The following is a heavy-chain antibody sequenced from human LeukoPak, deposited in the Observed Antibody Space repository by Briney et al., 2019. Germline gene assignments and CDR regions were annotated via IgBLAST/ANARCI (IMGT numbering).Heavy chain of an antibody. D-gene: IGHD2-15*01. J-gene: IGHJ4*02. CDR2: INPNSGGA. Sequence: ASVKVSCKASGYTFTGYYMHWVRQAPGQGLEWMGWINPNSGGANYAQKFQGRVTMTRDTSISTAYMELSRLRSDDTAVYYCAGVPDGGSPYYFDYWGQGTLVTVSS. V-gene: IGHV1-2*02. CDR1: GYTFTGYY. CDR3: AGVPDGGSPYYFDY.